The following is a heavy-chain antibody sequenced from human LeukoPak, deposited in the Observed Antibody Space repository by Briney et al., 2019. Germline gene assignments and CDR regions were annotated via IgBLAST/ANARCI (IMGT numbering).Heavy chain of an antibody. V-gene: IGHV3-23*01. D-gene: IGHD1-26*01. CDR1: GFTLSSYA. J-gene: IGHJ4*02. CDR2: ISGSGGST. Sequence: GGSLRLSCAASGFTLSSYAMSWVPQAPGKGLECVSAISGSGGSTYYADSVKGRFTISRHNSKNTLYLQMNSLRAEDTAVYYCAKALSGSYYLDYWGQGTLVTVSS. CDR3: AKALSGSYYLDY.